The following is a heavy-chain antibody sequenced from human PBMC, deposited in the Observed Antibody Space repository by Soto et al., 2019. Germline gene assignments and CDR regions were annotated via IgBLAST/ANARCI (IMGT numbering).Heavy chain of an antibody. CDR2: IMQDGSDK. CDR3: APKRLYFYGLDV. J-gene: IGHJ6*02. V-gene: IGHV3-7*01. CDR1: GFSLSTSW. Sequence: EVQLVESGGGLVQPGGSLRLSCTASGFSLSTSWMTWVRQAPGKGLEWVANIMQDGSDKYYVDSVKGRFTISRDNAKNSLYLQMTSLRAEDTAVYYCAPKRLYFYGLDVWGQGTTVTVSS.